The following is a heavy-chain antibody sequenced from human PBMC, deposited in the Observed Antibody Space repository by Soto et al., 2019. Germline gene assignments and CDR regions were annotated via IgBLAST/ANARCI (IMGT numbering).Heavy chain of an antibody. CDR1: GFTFSNYA. CDR2: ISGSGGST. V-gene: IGHV3-23*01. CDR3: AKDTSRVIMNTLGGVIVPYFDS. J-gene: IGHJ4*02. Sequence: GSLRLSCVASGFTFSNYAMSWVRQAPGKGLEWVSAISGSGGSTYYADSVKGRFTISRDNSKNTVYLQMNSLRAEDTAVYYCAKDTSRVIMNTLGGVIVPYFDSWGQGTLVTVSS. D-gene: IGHD3-16*02.